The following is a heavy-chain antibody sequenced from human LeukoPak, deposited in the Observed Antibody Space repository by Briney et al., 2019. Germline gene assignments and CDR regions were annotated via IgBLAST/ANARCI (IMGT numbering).Heavy chain of an antibody. J-gene: IGHJ6*02. CDR3: ARETFMDV. CDR2: IKQDGTDK. CDR1: GFTFSSYW. D-gene: IGHD2/OR15-2a*01. Sequence: GGSLRLSCAASGFTFSSYWMSWVRQAPGKGLEWVANIKQDGTDKYYVDSVKGRFTIPRDDAKTSLYLQMNSLRAEDTAVYYCARETFMDVWGQGTTVTVSS. V-gene: IGHV3-7*05.